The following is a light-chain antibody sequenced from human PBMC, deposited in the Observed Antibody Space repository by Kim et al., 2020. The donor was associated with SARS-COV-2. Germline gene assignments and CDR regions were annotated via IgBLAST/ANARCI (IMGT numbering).Light chain of an antibody. Sequence: QSALTQPASVSGSPGQPITISCTGTSSDVGGYNYVSWYQQHPGKAPKLMIYDVSKRPSGVSNRFSGSKSGNTASLTISGLQAEDEADYYCSSYTSSSPYVFGTGTKVTVL. CDR1: SSDVGGYNY. V-gene: IGLV2-14*01. CDR2: DVS. J-gene: IGLJ1*01. CDR3: SSYTSSSPYV.